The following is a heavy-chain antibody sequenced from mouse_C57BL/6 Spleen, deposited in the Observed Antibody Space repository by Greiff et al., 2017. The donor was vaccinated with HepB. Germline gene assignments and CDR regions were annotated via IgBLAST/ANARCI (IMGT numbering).Heavy chain of an antibody. Sequence: QVQLKQPGAELVKPGASVKMSCKASGYTFTSYWITWVKQRPGQGLEWIGDIYPGSGSTNYNEKFKSKATLTVDTSSSTAYMQLSSLTSEDSAVYYCARGGYDYDGPWFAYWGQGTLVTVSA. V-gene: IGHV1-55*01. J-gene: IGHJ3*01. CDR3: ARGGYDYDGPWFAY. CDR1: GYTFTSYW. D-gene: IGHD2-4*01. CDR2: IYPGSGST.